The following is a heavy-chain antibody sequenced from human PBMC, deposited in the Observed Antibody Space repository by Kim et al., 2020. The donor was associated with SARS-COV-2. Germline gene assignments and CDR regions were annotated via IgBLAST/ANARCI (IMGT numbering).Heavy chain of an antibody. J-gene: IGHJ4*02. Sequence: SETLSLTCAVYGGSFSGYYWSWIRQPPGKGLEWIGEINHSGSTNYNPSLKSRFTISVDTSKNQFSLKLSSVTAADTAVYYCARAPNYVVVPAAYTEWGQGTLVTVSS. CDR1: GGSFSGYY. V-gene: IGHV4-34*01. D-gene: IGHD2-2*01. CDR2: INHSGST. CDR3: ARAPNYVVVPAAYTE.